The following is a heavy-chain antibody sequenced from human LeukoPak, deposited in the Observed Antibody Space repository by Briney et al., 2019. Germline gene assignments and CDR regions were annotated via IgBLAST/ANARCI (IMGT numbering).Heavy chain of an antibody. CDR3: ARDGGPFYDFWSGYYGDYYGMDV. CDR1: GFTFSSYW. D-gene: IGHD3-3*01. Sequence: GGSLRLSCAASGFTFSSYWMHWVRQAPGKGLVWVSRINSDGSSTSYADSAKGRFTISRDNAKNTLYLQMNSLRAEDTAVYYCARDGGPFYDFWSGYYGDYYGMDVWGQGTTVTVSS. CDR2: INSDGSST. J-gene: IGHJ6*02. V-gene: IGHV3-74*01.